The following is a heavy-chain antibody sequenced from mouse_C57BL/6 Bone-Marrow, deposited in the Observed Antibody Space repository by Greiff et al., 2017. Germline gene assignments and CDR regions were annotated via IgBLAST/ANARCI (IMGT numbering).Heavy chain of an antibody. Sequence: EVKLVESGGGLVQPGGSLKLSCAASGFTFSDYYMYWVRQTPEKRLEWVAYISNGGGSTYYPDTVKGRFTISRDNAKNTLYLQMSRLKSEDTAMYYCARHGGNYPMDYWGQGTSVTVSS. CDR1: GFTFSDYY. CDR3: ARHGGNYPMDY. D-gene: IGHD2-1*01. J-gene: IGHJ4*01. CDR2: ISNGGGST. V-gene: IGHV5-12*01.